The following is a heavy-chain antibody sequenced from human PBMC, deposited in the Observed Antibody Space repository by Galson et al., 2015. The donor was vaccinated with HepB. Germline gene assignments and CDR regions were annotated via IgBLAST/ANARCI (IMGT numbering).Heavy chain of an antibody. J-gene: IGHJ4*02. CDR3: AHRRPLKYSSGWYSPNPFDY. CDR2: IYWNDDK. V-gene: IGHV2-5*01. CDR1: GFSLSTRGVG. D-gene: IGHD6-19*01. Sequence: PALVKPTQTLTLTCTFSGFSLSTRGVGVGWIRQPPGKALEWLALIYWNDDKRYSPSLKSRLTITKDTSKNQVVLTMTNMDPVDTATYYCAHRRPLKYSSGWYSPNPFDYWGQGTLVTVSS.